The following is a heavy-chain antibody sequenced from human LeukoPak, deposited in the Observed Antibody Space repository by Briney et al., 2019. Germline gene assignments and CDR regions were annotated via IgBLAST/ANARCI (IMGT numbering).Heavy chain of an antibody. CDR3: ARDEVATISLDY. V-gene: IGHV3-21*01. CDR2: ISSSSSYI. Sequence: SGGSLRLSCAASGFTFSSYSMNWVRQAPGKGLEWVSSISSSSSYIYYADSVKGRFTISRDNAKNSLYLQMNSLRAEDTAVYYCARDEVATISLDYWGQGTLVTVSS. J-gene: IGHJ4*02. D-gene: IGHD5-12*01. CDR1: GFTFSSYS.